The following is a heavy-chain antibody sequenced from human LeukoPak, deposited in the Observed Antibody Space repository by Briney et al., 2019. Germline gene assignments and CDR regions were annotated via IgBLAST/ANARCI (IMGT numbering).Heavy chain of an antibody. J-gene: IGHJ4*02. CDR1: GFTFSSYG. V-gene: IGHV3-23*01. Sequence: PGGSLRLSCAASGFTFSSYGMSWVRQAPGKGLEWVSAISGSGGSTYYADSVKGRFTISRDNSKNTLYLQMNSLRAEDTAVYYCARDGSPGGPQDYWGQGTLVTVSS. CDR2: ISGSGGST. D-gene: IGHD2-15*01. CDR3: ARDGSPGGPQDY.